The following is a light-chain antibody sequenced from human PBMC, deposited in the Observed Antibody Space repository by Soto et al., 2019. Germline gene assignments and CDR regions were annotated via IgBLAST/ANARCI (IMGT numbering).Light chain of an antibody. Sequence: EIVLTQSPGTLSLSPGERATLSCRASQSVSSSRLAWYRQKPGQAPRLLIYGASSRATGIPDRFSGSGSGTNFTLNISRMEHEDFAVYYCQQYGSSISTFGKGTKVGIK. V-gene: IGKV3-20*01. J-gene: IGKJ1*01. CDR1: QSVSSSR. CDR2: GAS. CDR3: QQYGSSIST.